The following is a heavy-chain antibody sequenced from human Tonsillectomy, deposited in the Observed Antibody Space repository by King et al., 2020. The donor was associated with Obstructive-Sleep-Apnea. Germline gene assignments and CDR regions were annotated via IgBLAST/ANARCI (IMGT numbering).Heavy chain of an antibody. D-gene: IGHD6-13*01. CDR1: GFSLSNARMG. V-gene: IGHV2-26*01. CDR3: ERIDSSWYSFDVYWYFDL. J-gene: IGHJ2*01. CDR2: IFSNDEK. Sequence: QVTLKESGPVLVKPTETLTLTCTVSGFSLSNARMGVSWIRQPPGKALEWLAHIFSNDEKSSCTSLTSRLPISMDTYKSQVVLTMTNIDPVDTGTYYCERIDSSWYSFDVYWYFDLWGRGTLVTVSS.